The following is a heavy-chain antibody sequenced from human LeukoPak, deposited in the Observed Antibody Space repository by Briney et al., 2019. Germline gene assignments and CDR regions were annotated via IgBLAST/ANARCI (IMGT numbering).Heavy chain of an antibody. CDR3: ARLSGRWFFDY. Sequence: SETLSLTCTVSGGSISSGGYYWSWIRQPPGKGLEWIGYIYHSGSTYYNPSLKSRVTISVDTSKNQFSLKLSSVTAADTAVYYCARLSGRWFFDYWGQGTLVTVSS. D-gene: IGHD4-23*01. CDR1: GGSISSGGYY. V-gene: IGHV4-30-2*03. CDR2: IYHSGST. J-gene: IGHJ4*02.